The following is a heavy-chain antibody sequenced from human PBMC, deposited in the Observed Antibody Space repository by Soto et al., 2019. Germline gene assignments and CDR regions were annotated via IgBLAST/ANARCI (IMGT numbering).Heavy chain of an antibody. CDR2: IDPTDSYT. CDR3: ARLPVVSLVAVWGFDY. V-gene: IGHV5-10-1*01. CDR1: GYIFTSYW. J-gene: IGHJ4*02. Sequence: GESLRISCKVSGYIFTSYWISWVRQMPGKGLEWMGRIDPTDSYTDYSPSFQGHVTISVDKSINTAYLQWSSLKASDSAMYYCARLPVVSLVAVWGFDYWGLGTLVTVSS. D-gene: IGHD3-16*01.